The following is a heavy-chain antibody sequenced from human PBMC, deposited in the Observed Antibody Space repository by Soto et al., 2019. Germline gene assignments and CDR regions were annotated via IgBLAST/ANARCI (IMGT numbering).Heavy chain of an antibody. Sequence: GGSLRLSCAASGFTVSSNYMSWVRQAPGKGLEWVSVIYSGGSTYYADSVKGRFTISRDNSKNTLYLQMNSLRAEDTAVYYCARDKHSADGMDVWCQGIMVTVFS. D-gene: IGHD3-3*02. CDR2: IYSGGST. V-gene: IGHV3-53*01. J-gene: IGHJ6*02. CDR3: ARDKHSADGMDV. CDR1: GFTVSSNY.